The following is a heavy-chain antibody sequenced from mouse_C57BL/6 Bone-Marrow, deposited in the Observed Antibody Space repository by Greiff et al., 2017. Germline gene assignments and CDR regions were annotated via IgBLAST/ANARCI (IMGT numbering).Heavy chain of an antibody. CDR3: ARDGWLLLRYARDY. J-gene: IGHJ4*01. D-gene: IGHD2-3*01. V-gene: IGHV1-7*01. Sequence: VQLQQPGAELAKPGASVTLSCKASGYTFTSYWMHWVKQRPGQGLEWIGYINPSSGYTKYNQKFKDQATLTADQSSSTAYMQLSSLTYEDSAVYYCARDGWLLLRYARDYWGQGTSVTVSS. CDR1: GYTFTSYW. CDR2: INPSSGYT.